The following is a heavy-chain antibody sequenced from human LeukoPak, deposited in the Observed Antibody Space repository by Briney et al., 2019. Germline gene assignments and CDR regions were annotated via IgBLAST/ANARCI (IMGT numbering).Heavy chain of an antibody. D-gene: IGHD6-19*01. CDR1: GGSISSSSYY. Sequence: SETLSLTCTVSGGSISSSSYYWGWIRQPPGKGLEWIGSIYYSGSTYYNPSLKSRVTISLDTSKNQFSLEMTSMTAADTAVYYCTRGWSSGGVFDFWGLGTAVTVSS. CDR3: TRGWSSGGVFDF. J-gene: IGHJ3*01. CDR2: IYYSGST. V-gene: IGHV4-39*07.